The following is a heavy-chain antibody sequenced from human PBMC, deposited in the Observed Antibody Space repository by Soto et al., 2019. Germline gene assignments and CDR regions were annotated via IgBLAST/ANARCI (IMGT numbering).Heavy chain of an antibody. CDR3: LIYAPNGSVDD. D-gene: IGHD3-10*01. Sequence: VQEVASGGGLVQPGRSLRLSCAVSGFRFEQYVMHWVRQGPGKGLECVSTVSPTGDTVAYADSVEGRFTVSRDNAKKCLYLLMISLNGDDMAFNYCLIYAPNGSVDDWGQGTLVTVSS. J-gene: IGHJ4*02. CDR2: VSPTGDTV. CDR1: GFRFEQYV. V-gene: IGHV3-9*03.